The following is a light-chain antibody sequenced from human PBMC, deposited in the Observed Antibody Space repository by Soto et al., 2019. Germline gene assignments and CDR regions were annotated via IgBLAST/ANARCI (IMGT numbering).Light chain of an antibody. J-gene: IGLJ1*01. Sequence: QSVLTPPASVSGSPGQSITISCTGTSSDVGGYNYVSWYQQHPGKAPKLMIYEVSNRPSGVSNRFSGSKSGNTASLTISGLQAEDEADYYCSSYTSSSTYVFRSGTNVTVL. CDR3: SSYTSSSTYV. CDR1: SSDVGGYNY. CDR2: EVS. V-gene: IGLV2-14*01.